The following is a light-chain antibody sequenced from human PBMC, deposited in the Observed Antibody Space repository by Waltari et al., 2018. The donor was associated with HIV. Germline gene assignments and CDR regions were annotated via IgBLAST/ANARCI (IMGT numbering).Light chain of an antibody. CDR1: NSNIGLGT. Sequence: QSVLTQPPSASGTPGQSVSISCSGTNSNIGLGTVTWYQQVPGAAPKLLIYSTNYRPSGVPDRFSGSKSGTSASLAIRGLQSEDEADYYCATWDDSLNAWLFGGGTKLTVL. CDR2: STN. V-gene: IGLV1-44*01. CDR3: ATWDDSLNAWL. J-gene: IGLJ3*02.